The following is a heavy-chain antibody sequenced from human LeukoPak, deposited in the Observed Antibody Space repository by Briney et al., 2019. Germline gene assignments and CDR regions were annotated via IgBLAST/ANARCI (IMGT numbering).Heavy chain of an antibody. CDR2: IYYSGST. V-gene: IGHV4-39*07. Sequence: SETLSLTCTVSGGSISSSTYFWGWIRQPLGEGLEWIGSIYYSGSTYYSPSLKSRGTISVDTSKNQFSLKLSSVTAADAAVYYCARLIGYNSGWNAFDMWGQGTMVTVSS. J-gene: IGHJ3*02. CDR1: GGSISSSTYF. D-gene: IGHD6-19*01. CDR3: ARLIGYNSGWNAFDM.